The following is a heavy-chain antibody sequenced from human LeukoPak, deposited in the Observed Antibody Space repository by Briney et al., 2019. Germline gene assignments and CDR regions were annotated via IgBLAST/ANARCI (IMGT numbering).Heavy chain of an antibody. CDR3: ARVLQWYYDFWSGNYGMDV. CDR1: GLTFDDYG. Sequence: GGSLRLSCAASGLTFDDYGMSWVRQAPGKGLEWVSGINWNGGSTGYADSVKGRFTITRDNAKNSLYLQMNSLRAEDTAVYYCARVLQWYYDFWSGNYGMDVWGQGTTVTVSS. D-gene: IGHD3-3*01. V-gene: IGHV3-20*04. CDR2: INWNGGST. J-gene: IGHJ6*02.